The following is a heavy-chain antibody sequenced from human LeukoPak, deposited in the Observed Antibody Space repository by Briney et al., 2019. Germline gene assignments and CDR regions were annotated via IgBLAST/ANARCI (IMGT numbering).Heavy chain of an antibody. CDR3: ARGGGAFDY. Sequence: SQTLSLTCAISRDSVSSNTTAWNWIRQSPSRGLEWLGRTYYRSKWFNDYAVSVKSRIGINPDTSKNQFSLQLNFMTPEDTAVYYCARGGGAFDYWGQGTLVTASS. CDR2: TYYRSKWFN. J-gene: IGHJ4*02. CDR1: RDSVSSNTTA. V-gene: IGHV6-1*01. D-gene: IGHD1-26*01.